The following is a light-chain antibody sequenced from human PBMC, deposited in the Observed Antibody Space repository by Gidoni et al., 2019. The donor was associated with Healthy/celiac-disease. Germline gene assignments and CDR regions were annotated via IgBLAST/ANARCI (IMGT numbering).Light chain of an antibody. CDR3: SSYTSSSTYVV. V-gene: IGLV2-14*01. CDR2: DVS. J-gene: IGLJ2*01. Sequence: QSALTQPASVSGSPGQSITISCTGTSSDVGGYNYVSWYQQHPGKAPKHMIYDVSNRPSGVSNRFSGSKSGNTASLTISGLQAEDEADYYCSSYTSSSTYVVFG. CDR1: SSDVGGYNY.